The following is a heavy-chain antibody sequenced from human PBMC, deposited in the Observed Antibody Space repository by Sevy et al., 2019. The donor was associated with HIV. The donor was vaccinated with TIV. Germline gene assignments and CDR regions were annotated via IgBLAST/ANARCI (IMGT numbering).Heavy chain of an antibody. V-gene: IGHV3-21*01. D-gene: IGHD6-13*01. CDR1: GFTFSSYS. Sequence: GGSLRLSCAASGFTFSSYSMNWVRQAPGKGLEWVSSISSSSSYIYYADSVKGRFTISRDNAKNSLYLQMNSLRAEDTAVYYCARDRSMAAAGIWWFDAWGQGTLVTVSS. CDR3: ARDRSMAAAGIWWFDA. J-gene: IGHJ5*02. CDR2: ISSSSSYI.